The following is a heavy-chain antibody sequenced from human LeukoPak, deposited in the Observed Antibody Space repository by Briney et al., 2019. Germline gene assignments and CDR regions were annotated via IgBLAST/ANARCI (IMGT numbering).Heavy chain of an antibody. CDR2: INHGGST. D-gene: IGHD3-3*01. J-gene: IGHJ4*02. CDR3: ARHLKYDFWSGSYYFDY. CDR1: GGSFSAYY. V-gene: IGHV4-34*01. Sequence: SETLSLTCAVYGGSFSAYYWSWIRQPPGKGLEWIGEINHGGSTNYNPSLKSRVTISVDTSKNQFSLKLSSVTAADTAVYYCARHLKYDFWSGSYYFDYWGQGTLVTVCS.